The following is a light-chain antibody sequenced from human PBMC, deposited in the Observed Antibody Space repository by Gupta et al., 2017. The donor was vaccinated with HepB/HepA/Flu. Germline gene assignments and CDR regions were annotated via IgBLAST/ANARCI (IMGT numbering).Light chain of an antibody. CDR1: SSDVGGFNS. Sequence: QSALTQPASVSGSTGQSITISCTGSSSDVGGFNSVSWYQQYPGTAPKLLIYDVSNRPSGVADRFSGSKSGNTASLTIAGLQAEDDADYYCSSLRTGSTLVVFGGGTKVTVL. CDR2: DVS. CDR3: SSLRTGSTLVV. J-gene: IGLJ2*01. V-gene: IGLV2-14*03.